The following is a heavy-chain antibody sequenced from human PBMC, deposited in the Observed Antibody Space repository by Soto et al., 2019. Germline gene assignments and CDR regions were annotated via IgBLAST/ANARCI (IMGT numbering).Heavy chain of an antibody. Sequence: EVQLVESGGALIQPGGALRLSCAVSGFTLRNYYMHWARQAPGKGLACVSHINGDGSIIDYADSGKGRFTMSRDNAKNILYLQMNSLRAEDTAVYYCARGGVPAALDIWGEGTMVPVSS. J-gene: IGHJ3*02. D-gene: IGHD3-16*01. V-gene: IGHV3-74*01. CDR1: GFTLRNYY. CDR2: INGDGSII. CDR3: ARGGVPAALDI.